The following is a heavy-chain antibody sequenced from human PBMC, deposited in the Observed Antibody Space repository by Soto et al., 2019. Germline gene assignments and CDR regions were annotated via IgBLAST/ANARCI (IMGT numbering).Heavy chain of an antibody. Sequence: QLQLQESGPGLVKPSETLSLTCTVSGGSISSSSYYWGWIRQPPGKGLEWIGSMYYSGSTYYNPSLKSRVTIFVDTSKNQFSLKLSSVTAADTAVYYCARLSAAGNYYYYGMDVWGQGTTVPVSS. J-gene: IGHJ6*02. CDR3: ARLSAAGNYYYYGMDV. D-gene: IGHD6-13*01. CDR2: MYYSGST. V-gene: IGHV4-39*01. CDR1: GGSISSSSYY.